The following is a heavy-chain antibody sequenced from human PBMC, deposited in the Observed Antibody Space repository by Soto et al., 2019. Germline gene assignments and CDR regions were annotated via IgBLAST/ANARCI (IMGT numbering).Heavy chain of an antibody. D-gene: IGHD3-10*01. J-gene: IGHJ6*02. CDR3: ARNMDYYYGPGSGNGHGV. CDR1: GYTFTAYY. CDR2: INPKFGDT. V-gene: IGHV1-2*02. Sequence: QVQLVQSGAEVKEPGASVRVSCEASGYTFTAYYIHWVRQAPGQGLEWMGWINPKFGDTTYAQDFQGRLTLTRDMSISTVYMDLSRLTSDDTAIYYCARNMDYYYGPGSGNGHGVWGQGTTVNVFS.